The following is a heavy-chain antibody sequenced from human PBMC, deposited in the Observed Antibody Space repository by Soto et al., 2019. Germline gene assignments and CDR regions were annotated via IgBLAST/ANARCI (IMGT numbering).Heavy chain of an antibody. CDR1: GFTVSNNY. V-gene: IGHV3-66*01. D-gene: IGHD5-18*01. CDR3: ARGAGGNSWRSPTFDS. CDR2: IFSAGST. J-gene: IGHJ4*02. Sequence: EVPLVESGGGLVQPGGSLRLSCAASGFTVSNNYMTWVRQAPGGGLDWVSIIFSAGSTYYADSVRGRFTISRDNSKNTLYLQMNSLRAEDSAIYYCARGAGGNSWRSPTFDSWGQGTLVTVSS.